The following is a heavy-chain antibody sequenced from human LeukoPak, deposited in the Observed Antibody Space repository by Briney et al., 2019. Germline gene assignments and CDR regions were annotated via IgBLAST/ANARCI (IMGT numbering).Heavy chain of an antibody. Sequence: GGSLRLSCAASGFTFSDYYMSWIRQAPGKGLEWVSSISSSSIYIYYADSVKGRFTISRDNAKNSLYLQMNSLRAEDTAVYYCAELGITMIGGVWGKGTTVTISS. J-gene: IGHJ6*04. V-gene: IGHV3-11*06. CDR2: ISSSSIYI. CDR1: GFTFSDYY. CDR3: AELGITMIGGV. D-gene: IGHD3-10*02.